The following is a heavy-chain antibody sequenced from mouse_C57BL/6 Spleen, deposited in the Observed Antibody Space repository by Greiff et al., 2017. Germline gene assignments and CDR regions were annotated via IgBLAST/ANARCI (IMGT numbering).Heavy chain of an antibody. Sequence: QVQLQQPGAELVKPGASVKMSCKASGYTFTSYWITWVKQRPGQGLEWIGDIYPGSGSTNYNEKFKSTATLTVDTSSSTAYMQLSSLTSEDSAVYYCASYYSNYDARDYWGQGTSVTVSS. CDR1: GYTFTSYW. CDR2: IYPGSGST. V-gene: IGHV1-55*01. D-gene: IGHD2-5*01. J-gene: IGHJ4*01. CDR3: ASYYSNYDARDY.